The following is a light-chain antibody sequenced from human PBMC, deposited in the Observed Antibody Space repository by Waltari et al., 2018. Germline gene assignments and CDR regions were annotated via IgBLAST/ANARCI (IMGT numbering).Light chain of an antibody. CDR3: QQRSNWPLT. V-gene: IGKV3-11*01. CDR1: QSVGSY. CDR2: GTS. J-gene: IGKJ4*01. Sequence: SCRASQSVGSYLAWYQQKRGQAPRLLIYGTSNRATGIPARFSGSGSGTDFTLTISTLEPEDFAVYYCQQRSNWPLTFGGGTKVEIK.